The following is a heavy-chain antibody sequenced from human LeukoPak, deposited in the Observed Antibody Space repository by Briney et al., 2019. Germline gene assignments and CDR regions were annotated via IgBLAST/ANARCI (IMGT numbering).Heavy chain of an antibody. V-gene: IGHV1-69*04. Sequence: SVRVSSTGSVGTFIMYTISWGREAPGERRWWGGRRIPILGIANYAQKLQGRITIIADKSTSTAYMELSSLRSEDTAVYYCARDTPYCSSTSCWLDPWGEGTLVTVSS. CDR2: RIPILGIA. J-gene: IGHJ5*02. CDR3: ARDTPYCSSTSCWLDP. CDR1: VGTFIMYT. D-gene: IGHD2-2*01.